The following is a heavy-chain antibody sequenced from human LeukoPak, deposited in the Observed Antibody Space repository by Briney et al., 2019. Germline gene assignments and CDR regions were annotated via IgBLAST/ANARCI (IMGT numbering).Heavy chain of an antibody. V-gene: IGHV1-8*03. D-gene: IGHD3-22*01. Sequence: ASVTVSFKASGYTFTSYDINWVRQATGQGLEWMGWMNPNSGNTGYAQKFQGRVTITRNTSISTAYMELSSLRSEDTAVYYCAGGDSSGFFDYWGQGTLVTVSS. CDR3: AGGDSSGFFDY. CDR1: GYTFTSYD. J-gene: IGHJ4*02. CDR2: MNPNSGNT.